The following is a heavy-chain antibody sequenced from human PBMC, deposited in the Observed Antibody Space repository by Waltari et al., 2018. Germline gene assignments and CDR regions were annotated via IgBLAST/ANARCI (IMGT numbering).Heavy chain of an antibody. CDR3: AREHCGGRGCPGGWYFDL. V-gene: IGHV1-69*06. Sequence: QVQVVQSGAEVKKPGSSVRVSCKASGGTFSSYGISWVRQAPGQGLEWMGGIIPTFGTTNYPQEFQGRVTITADKSTSTAYMELSSLRAEDTAVYYCAREHCGGRGCPGGWYFDLWGPGTLVTVSS. CDR1: GGTFSSYG. CDR2: IIPTFGTT. J-gene: IGHJ2*01. D-gene: IGHD2-21*01.